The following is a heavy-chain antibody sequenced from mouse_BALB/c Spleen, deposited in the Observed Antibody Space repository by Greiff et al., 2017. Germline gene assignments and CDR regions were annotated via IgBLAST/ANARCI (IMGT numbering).Heavy chain of an antibody. CDR1: GYTFTSYW. CDR2: IYPGNSDT. D-gene: IGHD2-2*01. Sequence: EVQLQQSGTVLARPGASVKMSCKASGYTFTSYWMHWVKQRPGQGLEWIGAIYPGNSDTSYNQKFKGKAKLTAVTSTSTAYMELSSLTNEDSAVYYCTRRTYGYDREFAYWGQGTLVTVSA. J-gene: IGHJ3*01. V-gene: IGHV1-5*01. CDR3: TRRTYGYDREFAY.